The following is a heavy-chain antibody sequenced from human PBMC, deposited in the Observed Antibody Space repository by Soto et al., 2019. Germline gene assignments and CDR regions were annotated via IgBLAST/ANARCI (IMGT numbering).Heavy chain of an antibody. CDR3: AKYPFTIFGPNWFDP. Sequence: GGSLRLSCAAFGFTFSSYAMSWVRQAPGKGLEWVSAISGSGGSTYYADSVKGRFTISRDNSKNTLYLQMNSLRAEDTAVYYCAKYPFTIFGPNWFDPWGQGTLVTVSS. CDR1: GFTFSSYA. CDR2: ISGSGGST. D-gene: IGHD3-3*01. J-gene: IGHJ5*02. V-gene: IGHV3-23*01.